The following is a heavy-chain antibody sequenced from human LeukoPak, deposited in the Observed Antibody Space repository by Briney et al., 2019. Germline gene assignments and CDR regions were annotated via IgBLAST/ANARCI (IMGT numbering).Heavy chain of an antibody. V-gene: IGHV4-31*03. D-gene: IGHD4-17*01. J-gene: IGHJ4*02. CDR3: ARTTTKTAYYFDS. CDR2: IYHSGFT. Sequence: SETLSLTFNVSGASISSDGYYWSWIRQQPGKGLEWIGYIYHSGFTYDNPSLKSRLAISVDTSKNQFPLKLSSVTVADTAVYYCARTTTKTAYYFDSWGQGTLVTVSS. CDR1: GASISSDGYY.